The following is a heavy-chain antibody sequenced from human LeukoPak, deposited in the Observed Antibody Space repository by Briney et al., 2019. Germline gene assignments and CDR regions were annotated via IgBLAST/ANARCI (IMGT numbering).Heavy chain of an antibody. Sequence: SATLSLTCTVSGGSISSSSHYWGWIRQPPGKGLEWIGSIYYSGSTYYNPSLKSRVTISVDTSKNQFSLKLSSVTAADTAVYYCARQSRPWKQQLGEFGYWGQGTLVTVSS. V-gene: IGHV4-39*01. CDR2: IYYSGST. D-gene: IGHD6-13*01. CDR1: GGSISSSSHY. CDR3: ARQSRPWKQQLGEFGY. J-gene: IGHJ4*02.